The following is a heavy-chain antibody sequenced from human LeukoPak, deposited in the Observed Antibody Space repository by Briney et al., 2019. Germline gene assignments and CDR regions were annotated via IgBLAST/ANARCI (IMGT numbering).Heavy chain of an antibody. V-gene: IGHV5-51*01. CDR1: GYSFTSYR. CDR3: ARHIEYYYGSGSYFDY. J-gene: IGHJ4*02. Sequence: GESLKISCKGSGYSFTSYRISWVRQMPGKGLEWMGIIYPGDSDTRYSPSFQGQVTISADKSISTAYLQWSSLKASDTAMYYCARHIEYYYGSGSYFDYWGQGTLVTVSS. D-gene: IGHD3-10*01. CDR2: IYPGDSDT.